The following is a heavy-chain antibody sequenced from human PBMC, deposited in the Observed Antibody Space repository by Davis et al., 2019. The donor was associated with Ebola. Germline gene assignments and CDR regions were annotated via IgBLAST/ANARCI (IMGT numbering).Heavy chain of an antibody. Sequence: PGGSLRLSCAASGFTFSSYSMNWVRQAPGKGLEWVSSISSSSSYTYYADSVKGRFTISRDNAKNSLSLQMDSLRTEDTAVYYCVTENWYRFESWGQGTLVTVSS. J-gene: IGHJ4*02. CDR3: VTENWYRFES. CDR1: GFTFSSYS. V-gene: IGHV3-21*04. D-gene: IGHD1/OR15-1a*01. CDR2: ISSSSSYT.